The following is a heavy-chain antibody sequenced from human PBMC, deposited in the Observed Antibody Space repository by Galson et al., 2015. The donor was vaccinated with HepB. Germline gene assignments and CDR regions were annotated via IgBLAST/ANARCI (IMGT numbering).Heavy chain of an antibody. Sequence: SLRLSCAASGFTFSNAWMNWVRQAPGKGLEWVGRIKSKTDGGTTDYAAPVKGRFTISIDDSKNTLYLQMNSLKTEDTAVYYCTTGYDYVWGSYRLEDWGQGTLVTVSS. CDR1: GFTFSNAW. D-gene: IGHD3-16*02. CDR3: TTGYDYVWGSYRLED. CDR2: IKSKTDGGTT. V-gene: IGHV3-15*07. J-gene: IGHJ4*02.